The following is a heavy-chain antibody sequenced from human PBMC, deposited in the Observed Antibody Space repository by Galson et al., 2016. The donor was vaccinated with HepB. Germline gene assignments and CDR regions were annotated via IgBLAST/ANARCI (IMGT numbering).Heavy chain of an antibody. J-gene: IGHJ4*02. CDR2: ISGGSGST. Sequence: SLRLSCAASGFTFRTYTIIWVRQAPGKGLAWVSVISGGSGSTSYADSVKGRLTISRDNPKNMVYLQIHSLRVEDTAVYFCAKDRYCGGGACSWSYFDLWGQGIQVTVSS. CDR1: GFTFRTYT. D-gene: IGHD2-15*01. CDR3: AKDRYCGGGACSWSYFDL. V-gene: IGHV3-23*01.